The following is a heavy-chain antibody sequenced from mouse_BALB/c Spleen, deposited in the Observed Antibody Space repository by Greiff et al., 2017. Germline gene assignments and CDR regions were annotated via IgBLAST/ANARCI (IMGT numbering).Heavy chain of an antibody. D-gene: IGHD2-10*02. Sequence: EVKVEESGGGLVKPGGSLKLSCAASGFAFSSYDMSWVRQTPEKRLEWVAYISSGGGSTYYPDTVKGRFTISRDNAKNTLYLQMSSLKSEDTAMYYCAREGYGNYYAMDYWGQGTSVTVSS. CDR1: GFAFSSYD. CDR3: AREGYGNYYAMDY. J-gene: IGHJ4*01. CDR2: ISSGGGST. V-gene: IGHV5-12-1*01.